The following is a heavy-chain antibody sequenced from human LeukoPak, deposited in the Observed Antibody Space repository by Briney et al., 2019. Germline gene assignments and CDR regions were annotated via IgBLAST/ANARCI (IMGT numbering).Heavy chain of an antibody. Sequence: GGSLRLSCAASGFSFRSFWMSWVRQAPGKGLEWVANIKQDGSEKYYADSVGGRFSISRDNVKNSLYLQMNRLSDEDTAMYYCARDGGSVVIPAEWGQGTLVTVSS. V-gene: IGHV3-7*01. D-gene: IGHD2-2*01. CDR1: GFSFRSFW. CDR2: IKQDGSEK. J-gene: IGHJ4*02. CDR3: ARDGGSVVIPAE.